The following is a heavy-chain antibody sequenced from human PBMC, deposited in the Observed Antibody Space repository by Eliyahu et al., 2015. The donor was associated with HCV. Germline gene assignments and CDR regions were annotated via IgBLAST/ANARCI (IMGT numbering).Heavy chain of an antibody. Sequence: LLESGGNLLQPGGSLSLSCAASGFTFSSYALNWVRLAPGKGLEWVSGISGNGGRTYYADSVKGRFTISRDNSKSTLFLQMNSLRAEDTGFYYCAKDGYSSGPGYLDSWGQGTLVSVSS. CDR1: GFTFSSYA. CDR2: ISGNGGRT. V-gene: IGHV3-23*01. J-gene: IGHJ4*02. D-gene: IGHD6-19*01. CDR3: AKDGYSSGPGYLDS.